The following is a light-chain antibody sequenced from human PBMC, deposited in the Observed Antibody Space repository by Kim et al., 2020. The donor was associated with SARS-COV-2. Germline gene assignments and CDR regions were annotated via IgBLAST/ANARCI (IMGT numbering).Light chain of an antibody. CDR3: AAWDDSLRGS. Sequence: PGQRVTISCSGSSSNIGSNYVYWYQQLPGTAPKLLIYRANQRPSGVPDRFSASKSRTSASLAISGLRSEDEAYYYCAAWDDSLRGSFGGGTKLTVL. V-gene: IGLV1-47*01. CDR2: RAN. J-gene: IGLJ2*01. CDR1: SSNIGSNY.